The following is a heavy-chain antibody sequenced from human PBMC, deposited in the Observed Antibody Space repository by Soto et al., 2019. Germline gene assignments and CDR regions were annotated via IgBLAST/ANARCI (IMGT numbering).Heavy chain of an antibody. V-gene: IGHV1-46*03. Sequence: GASVKVSCKASGYTFTSYYMHWVRRAPGQGLEWRGIINPSGGSTSYAQKFQGRVTMTRDTSTSTVYMELSSLRSEDTAVYYCARGRGSDCGGDCLQNWFDPWGQGTLVTVSS. CDR2: INPSGGST. J-gene: IGHJ5*02. CDR1: GYTFTSYY. D-gene: IGHD2-21*02. CDR3: ARGRGSDCGGDCLQNWFDP.